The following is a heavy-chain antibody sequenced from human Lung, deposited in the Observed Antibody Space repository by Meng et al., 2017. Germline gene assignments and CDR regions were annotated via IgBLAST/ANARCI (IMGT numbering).Heavy chain of an antibody. CDR2: INHSGST. J-gene: IGHJ4*02. CDR3: ARGPTTMAHDFDY. CDR1: GGSFSDYY. V-gene: IGHV4-34*01. Sequence: VTHQRWGAGLLKPSEPPSLTCVVSGGSFSDYYWSWIRQPPGKGLEWIGEINHSGSTNYNPSLESRATISVDTSQNNLSLKLSSVTAADSAVYYCARGPTTMAHDFDYWGQGTLVTVSS. D-gene: IGHD4-11*01.